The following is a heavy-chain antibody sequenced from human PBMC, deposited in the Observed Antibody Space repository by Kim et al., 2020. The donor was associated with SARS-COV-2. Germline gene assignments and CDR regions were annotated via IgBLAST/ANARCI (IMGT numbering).Heavy chain of an antibody. Sequence: GESLKISCKTSGYTFTTYWIGWVRQMPGKGLEWMGIIYPSSSETRYSPSSEGLVTISADESISTAYLQWDSLKASDTGMYYCARHAGEGGYIWTPFDSWGQGTLVTVS. V-gene: IGHV5-51*01. CDR3: ARHAGEGGYIWTPFDS. J-gene: IGHJ4*02. D-gene: IGHD5-12*01. CDR1: GYTFTTYW. CDR2: IYPSSSET.